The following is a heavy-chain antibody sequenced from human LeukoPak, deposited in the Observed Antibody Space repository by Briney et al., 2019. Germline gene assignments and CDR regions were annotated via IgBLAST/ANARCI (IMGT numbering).Heavy chain of an antibody. CDR2: ISSSSSHI. J-gene: IGHJ4*02. V-gene: IGHV3-21*01. Sequence: PGGSLRLSCAASGFTFSSYSMNWVRQAPGKGLEWVSSISSSSSHIYYADSVKGRFTISRDNAKNSLYLQMNSLRAEDTAVYYCARGEYYFDYWGQGTLVTVSS. CDR3: ARGEYYFDY. D-gene: IGHD2/OR15-2a*01. CDR1: GFTFSSYS.